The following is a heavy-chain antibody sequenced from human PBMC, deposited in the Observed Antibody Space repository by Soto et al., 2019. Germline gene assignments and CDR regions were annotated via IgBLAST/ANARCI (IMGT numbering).Heavy chain of an antibody. J-gene: IGHJ4*02. CDR1: GFTFSDYY. D-gene: IGHD5-18*01. CDR3: ARDHSLRGYSYGKFDC. CDR2: ISSRSSYT. V-gene: IGHV3-11*06. Sequence: GGSLRLSCAASGFTFSDYYMSWIRQAPGKGLEWVSHISSRSSYTNYADSVKGRFTISRDNAKNTLYLQMNRLRADDTAVYYCARDHSLRGYSYGKFDCCGQGPLVTVYS.